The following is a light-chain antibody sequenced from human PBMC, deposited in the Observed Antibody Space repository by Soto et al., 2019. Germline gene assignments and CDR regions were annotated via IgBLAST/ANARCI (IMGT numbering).Light chain of an antibody. CDR1: QSINSW. Sequence: DIQMTQSPSTLSASVGVRVTITCRASQSINSWLAWYQQKPGKAPKLLIYTASNLDSGVPSRFSGSGSGTEFTLTISSLQPDDFATYYCQQFNSYSRTFGQGTKVE. CDR2: TAS. CDR3: QQFNSYSRT. J-gene: IGKJ1*01. V-gene: IGKV1-5*01.